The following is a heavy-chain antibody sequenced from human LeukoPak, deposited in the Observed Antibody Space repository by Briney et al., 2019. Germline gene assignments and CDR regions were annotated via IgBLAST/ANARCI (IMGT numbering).Heavy chain of an antibody. CDR2: KKQDGSEK. J-gene: IGHJ4*02. CDR3: ATSRDYYGSGSYPLDY. Sequence: GGSLRLSCAASGFTFSSYWMSWVRQAPGKGLEWVAYKKQDGSEKYYVDSVKGRFTISRDNAKNSLYLQMNSLRAEDTALYYCATSRDYYGSGSYPLDYWGQGTLVTVSS. CDR1: GFTFSSYW. V-gene: IGHV3-7*01. D-gene: IGHD3-10*01.